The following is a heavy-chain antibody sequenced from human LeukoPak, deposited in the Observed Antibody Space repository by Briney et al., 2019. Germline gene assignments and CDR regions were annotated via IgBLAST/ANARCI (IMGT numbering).Heavy chain of an antibody. D-gene: IGHD6-19*01. CDR1: GGSISSSSYY. V-gene: IGHV4-39*01. CDR2: IYYSGST. CDR3: AKVAVAGKRVTWYFDL. J-gene: IGHJ2*01. Sequence: PSETLSHTCTVSGGSISSSSYYWGWIRQPPGKGLEWIGSIYYSGSTYYNPSLKSRVTISVDTSKNQFSLKLSSVTAADTAVYYCAKVAVAGKRVTWYFDLWGRGTLVTVSS.